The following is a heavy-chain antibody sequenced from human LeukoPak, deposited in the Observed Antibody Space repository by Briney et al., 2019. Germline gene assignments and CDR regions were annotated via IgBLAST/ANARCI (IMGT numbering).Heavy chain of an antibody. CDR1: GFTFSSYG. D-gene: IGHD4-17*01. CDR3: AKDKDYGDYVFDY. CDR2: IRYDGSNK. Sequence: GGSLRLSCAASGFTFSSYGMHWVHQAPGKGLEWVAFIRYDGSNKYYADSVKGRFTISRDNSKNTLYLQMNSLRAEDTAVYYCAKDKDYGDYVFDYWGQGTLVTVSS. V-gene: IGHV3-30*02. J-gene: IGHJ4*02.